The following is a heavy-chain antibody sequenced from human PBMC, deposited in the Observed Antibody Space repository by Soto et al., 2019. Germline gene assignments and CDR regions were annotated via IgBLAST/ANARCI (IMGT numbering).Heavy chain of an antibody. CDR2: IIPIFGTA. CDR1: GDTFSSYA. Sequence: QVQLVQSGAEVKKPGSSVKVSCKASGDTFSSYAISWVRQAPGQGLEWMGGIIPIFGTANYAQKFQGRVTITADESTSTAYIELSSLRSEDTAVYYCARCPAIGYTFDWGQGTLVTVSS. J-gene: IGHJ4*02. CDR3: ARCPAIGYTFD. D-gene: IGHD5-12*01. V-gene: IGHV1-69*01.